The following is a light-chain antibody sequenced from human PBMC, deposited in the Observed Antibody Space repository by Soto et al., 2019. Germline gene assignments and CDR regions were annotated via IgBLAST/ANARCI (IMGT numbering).Light chain of an antibody. CDR3: QQYNSYPIT. Sequence: DLQMTQSPSTLSASVGDRVTITCRASQSISSWLAWYQQKPGKAPKFLIYKASVLESGVPSRFSGSGSGTEFTLTISSLQADDFATYYCQQYNSYPITFGGGTKVEIK. V-gene: IGKV1-5*03. J-gene: IGKJ4*01. CDR2: KAS. CDR1: QSISSW.